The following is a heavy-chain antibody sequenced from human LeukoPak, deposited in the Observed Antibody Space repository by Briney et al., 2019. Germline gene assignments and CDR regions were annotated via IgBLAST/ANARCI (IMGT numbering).Heavy chain of an antibody. V-gene: IGHV4-34*01. CDR3: ARRGQRGYCSSTSCYHRYNWFDP. CDR2: INHSGST. D-gene: IGHD2-2*01. Sequence: SETLSLTCAVYGASFSGYYWSWIRQPPGKGLEWIGEINHSGSTDYNPSLKSRVTISVDTSKNQFSLKLSSVTAADTAVYYCARRGQRGYCSSTSCYHRYNWFDPWGQGTLVTVSS. CDR1: GASFSGYY. J-gene: IGHJ5*02.